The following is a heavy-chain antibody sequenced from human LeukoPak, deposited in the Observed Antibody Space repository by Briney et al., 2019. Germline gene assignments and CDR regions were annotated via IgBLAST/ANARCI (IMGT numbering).Heavy chain of an antibody. J-gene: IGHJ6*04. CDR3: AELGITMIGGV. V-gene: IGHV3-20*04. CDR2: INWNGGST. Sequence: GGSLRLSCAASGFRFDEYGMSWVRQAPGKGLEWVSGINWNGGSTGYADSVKGRFTISRDNAKNSLYLQMNSLRAEDTAVYYCAELGITMIGGVWGKGTTVTISS. D-gene: IGHD3-10*02. CDR1: GFRFDEYG.